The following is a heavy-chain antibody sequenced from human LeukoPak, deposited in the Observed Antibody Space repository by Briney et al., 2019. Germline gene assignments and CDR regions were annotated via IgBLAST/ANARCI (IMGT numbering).Heavy chain of an antibody. CDR3: ARWGYSGYDLSFVGLGSFDY. Sequence: PSETLSPTCTVSGGSISSHYWSWIRQPPGKGLEWIGYIYYSGSTNYNPSLKSRVTISVDTSKNQFSLKLSSVTAADTAVYYCARWGYSGYDLSFVGLGSFDYWGQGTLVTVSS. CDR2: IYYSGST. CDR1: GGSISSHY. V-gene: IGHV4-59*11. J-gene: IGHJ4*02. D-gene: IGHD5-12*01.